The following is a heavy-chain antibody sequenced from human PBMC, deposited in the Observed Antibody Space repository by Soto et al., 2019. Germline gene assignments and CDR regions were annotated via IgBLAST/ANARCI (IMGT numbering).Heavy chain of an antibody. D-gene: IGHD3-22*01. CDR3: ARDFNYYYDSSASPLGAFDI. CDR2: IKQDGSEK. V-gene: IGHV3-7*03. Sequence: LRVSCAASGFTFSSYWMSWVRQAPGKGLEWVANIKQDGSEKYYVDSVKGRFTISRDNAKNSLYLQMNSLRAEDTAVYYCARDFNYYYDSSASPLGAFDIWGQGTMVTVSS. CDR1: GFTFSSYW. J-gene: IGHJ3*02.